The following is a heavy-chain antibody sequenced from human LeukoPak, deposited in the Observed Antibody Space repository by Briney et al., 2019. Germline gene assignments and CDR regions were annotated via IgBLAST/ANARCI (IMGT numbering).Heavy chain of an antibody. CDR2: SGTT. Sequence: SETLSLTCTVSGVSISNYYWSWIRQPPGKGLEWIAYSGTTNYNPSLKSRVTISVDTSKNQFSLKLRSVTAADTAVYYCARDRRDYDILTGHTAKWFDPWGQGTLVTVSS. CDR1: GVSISNYY. D-gene: IGHD3-9*01. V-gene: IGHV4-59*12. J-gene: IGHJ5*02. CDR3: ARDRRDYDILTGHTAKWFDP.